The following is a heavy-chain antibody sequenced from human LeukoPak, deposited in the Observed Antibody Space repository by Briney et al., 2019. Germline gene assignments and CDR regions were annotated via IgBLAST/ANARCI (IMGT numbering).Heavy chain of an antibody. J-gene: IGHJ3*01. Sequence: SETLSLTCSVSGGSISSYYWSWIRQPPEKGLEWIGYIYYRGNTKYNPSLRSRVTISIDTSKNQFSLKLTSVTAADTAMYYCARPKSAAGTVHDLDAFDVWGQGTMVTVSS. CDR1: GGSISSYY. CDR2: IYYRGNT. V-gene: IGHV4-59*08. D-gene: IGHD6-13*01. CDR3: ARPKSAAGTVHDLDAFDV.